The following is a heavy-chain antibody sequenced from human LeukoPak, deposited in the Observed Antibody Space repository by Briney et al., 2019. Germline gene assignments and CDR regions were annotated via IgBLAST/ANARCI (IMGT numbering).Heavy chain of an antibody. D-gene: IGHD1-26*01. CDR1: GFTFSSYE. Sequence: GGSLRLSCAASGFTFSSYEMNWVRQAPGKGLEWVSYISSSGSTIYYADSVKGRFTISRDNAKSSLYLQMNSLRAEDTAVYYCARVSLTPNSGSYYYYMDVWGKGTTVTISS. CDR2: ISSSGSTI. V-gene: IGHV3-48*03. CDR3: ARVSLTPNSGSYYYYMDV. J-gene: IGHJ6*03.